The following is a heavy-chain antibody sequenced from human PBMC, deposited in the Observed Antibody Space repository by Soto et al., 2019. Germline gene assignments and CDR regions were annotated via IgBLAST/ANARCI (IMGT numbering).Heavy chain of an antibody. CDR3: AKVLGLGAVLTELDS. D-gene: IGHD3-16*01. V-gene: IGHV3-30*18. CDR2: LSYDGGNK. Sequence: QVQLVESGGGVVQPGRSLRLSCAASGFTFSNFGMPWVRQPPGKGLEWVAVLSYDGGNKYYSDSVKGPFTITRDNSENTLYLQMNSLRPDDTAVYYGAKVLGLGAVLTELDSWGQGTLVTVSS. J-gene: IGHJ4*02. CDR1: GFTFSNFG.